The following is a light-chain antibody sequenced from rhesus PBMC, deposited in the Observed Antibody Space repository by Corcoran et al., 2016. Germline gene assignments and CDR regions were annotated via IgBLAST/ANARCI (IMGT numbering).Light chain of an antibody. CDR3: QQYDDLPLT. V-gene: IGKV1-19*01. CDR2: FAS. Sequence: DIQMTQSPSSLSASVGDKVTITCHASQDISSWLAWYQHKPGKAPKPLIYFASSLQSGVPSRFSGRGSGTDYTLTINRLQSEDFATYYCQQYDDLPLTFGGGTKVELK. J-gene: IGKJ4*01. CDR1: QDISSW.